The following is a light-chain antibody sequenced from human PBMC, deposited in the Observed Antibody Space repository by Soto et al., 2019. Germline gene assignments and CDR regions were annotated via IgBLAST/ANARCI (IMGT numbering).Light chain of an antibody. Sequence: DIQMTQSPSTLSASVGDRVTITCRASQSISRSLAWYQQKSGKAPKLLIYDASSLESGVPSRFSGSGFGTELPLTMSGLQPDDFATYYCQQYQSYFLTFGPATTVDMK. CDR1: QSISRS. V-gene: IGKV1-5*01. CDR3: QQYQSYFLT. CDR2: DAS. J-gene: IGKJ3*01.